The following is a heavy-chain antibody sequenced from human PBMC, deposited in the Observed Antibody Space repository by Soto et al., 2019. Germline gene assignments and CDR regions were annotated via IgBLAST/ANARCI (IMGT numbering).Heavy chain of an antibody. J-gene: IGHJ6*02. CDR2: INPNSGGT. Sequence: VSCKASGYTFTGYYMHWVRQAPGQGLEWMGWINPNSGGTNYAQKFQGRVTMTRDTSISTAYMELSRLRSDDTAVYYCARVLSFTAPVYYYFGMDVWGQGTTVTVSS. D-gene: IGHD6-13*01. CDR3: ARVLSFTAPVYYYFGMDV. V-gene: IGHV1-2*02. CDR1: GYTFTGYY.